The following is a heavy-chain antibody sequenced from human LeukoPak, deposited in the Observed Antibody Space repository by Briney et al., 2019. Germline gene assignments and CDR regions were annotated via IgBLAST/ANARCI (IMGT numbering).Heavy chain of an antibody. CDR2: ISAYNGNT. CDR1: GYTFTSYG. D-gene: IGHD3-22*01. Sequence: ASVKVSCKASGYTFTSYGISWVRQAPGQGLEWMGWISAYNGNTNYAQKLQGRVTMTTDTSTGTAYMELRSLRSDDTAVYYCARDDSSGYHPFWDYWGQGTTVTVSS. CDR3: ARDDSSGYHPFWDY. V-gene: IGHV1-18*01. J-gene: IGHJ4*03.